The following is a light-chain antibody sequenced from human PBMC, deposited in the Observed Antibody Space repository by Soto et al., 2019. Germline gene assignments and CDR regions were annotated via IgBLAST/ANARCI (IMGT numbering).Light chain of an antibody. Sequence: EIVLTHSPFALSLSPVERATLSCMASQSVSSSYLAWYQQKPGQAPRLLIYGASSRATGIPDRFSGSGSGTVFTLTISRLEPEDFAVYYCQKYGSSPWKFGQGTKVDIK. CDR1: QSVSSSY. V-gene: IGKV3-20*01. CDR2: GAS. CDR3: QKYGSSPWK. J-gene: IGKJ1*01.